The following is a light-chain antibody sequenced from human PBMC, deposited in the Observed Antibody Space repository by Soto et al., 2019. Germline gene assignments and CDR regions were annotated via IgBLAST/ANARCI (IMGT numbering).Light chain of an antibody. CDR1: QSISSY. J-gene: IGKJ3*01. CDR2: AAS. V-gene: IGKV1-39*01. Sequence: DIQMTQSPSSLSSSVGDRVTITCRASQSISSYLNCYQQKPGKAPKLLIYAASSLQSGVPSRFSGSGSGTDFTLTISSLQPEDFATYYCQQSYSTFGPGTKLHI. CDR3: QQSYST.